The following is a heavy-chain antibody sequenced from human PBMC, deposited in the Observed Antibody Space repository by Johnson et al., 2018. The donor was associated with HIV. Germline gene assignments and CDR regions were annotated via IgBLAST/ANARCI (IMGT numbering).Heavy chain of an antibody. CDR3: ASWGVGSSWNHDAFDI. Sequence: QMQLVESGGGLVQPGGSLRLSCAASGFTFSSYAMHWVRQAPGKGLEWVAVISYDGSNKYYADSVKGRFTISRDNSKNTLYLQMNSLRAEETAVYYCASWGVGSSWNHDAFDIWGQGTMVTVSS. J-gene: IGHJ3*02. CDR1: GFTFSSYA. CDR2: ISYDGSNK. V-gene: IGHV3-30-3*01. D-gene: IGHD6-13*01.